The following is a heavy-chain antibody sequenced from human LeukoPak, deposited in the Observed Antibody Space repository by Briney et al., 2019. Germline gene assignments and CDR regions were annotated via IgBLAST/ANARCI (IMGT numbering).Heavy chain of an antibody. CDR2: INPNSGGT. CDR3: ARVPFYYYDSSGYAISP. J-gene: IGHJ5*02. V-gene: IGHV1-2*02. Sequence: ASVKVSCKASGGTFSSYDISWVRQAPGQGLEWMGWINPNSGGTNYAQKFQGRVTMTRDTSISTAYMELSRLRSDDTAVYYCARVPFYYYDSSGYAISPWGQGTLVTVSS. CDR1: GGTFSSYD. D-gene: IGHD3-22*01.